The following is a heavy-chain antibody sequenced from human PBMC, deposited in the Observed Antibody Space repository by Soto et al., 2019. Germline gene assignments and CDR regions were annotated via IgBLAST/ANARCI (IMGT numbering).Heavy chain of an antibody. CDR3: ARRFRGAYSVFDY. D-gene: IGHD2-21*01. V-gene: IGHV4-39*07. CDR1: XDSXXSSGXX. Sequence: SETLSXXXTXSXDSXXSSGXXXAWXXXHPGKGLEWIGILSYSGSTYFNPSLKSRITISIDTSKNQFSLKLTSVTAADTAIYYCARRFRGAYSVFDYWGQGTLVTVSS. J-gene: IGHJ4*02. CDR2: LSYSGST.